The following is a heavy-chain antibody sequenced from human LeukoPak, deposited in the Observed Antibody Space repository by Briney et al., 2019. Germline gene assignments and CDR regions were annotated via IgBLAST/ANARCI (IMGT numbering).Heavy chain of an antibody. CDR3: ARARRWRMTTVTHVAFDI. CDR1: GGSISSYY. J-gene: IGHJ3*02. V-gene: IGHV4-4*07. D-gene: IGHD4-11*01. CDR2: IYTSGST. Sequence: SETLSLTCTVSGGSISSYYWSWIRQPAGKGLEWIGRIYTSGSTNYNPSLKSRVTMSVDTSKNQFSLKLSSVTAADTAVYYCARARRWRMTTVTHVAFDIWGQGTMVTVSS.